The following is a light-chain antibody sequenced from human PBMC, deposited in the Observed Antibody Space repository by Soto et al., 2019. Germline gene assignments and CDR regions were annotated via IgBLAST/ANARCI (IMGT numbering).Light chain of an antibody. CDR3: QQYYNWSRT. J-gene: IGKJ1*01. CDR2: GAS. V-gene: IGKV3-15*01. Sequence: IVVTASPATLSLSPVGRAPLSCRASQSVSSYLAWYQQKPGHAPRLLAYGASTRATGIPARFSGSGSGTEFTLTISSLQPEDFAVYYCQQYYNWSRTFGQGTKVDIK. CDR1: QSVSSY.